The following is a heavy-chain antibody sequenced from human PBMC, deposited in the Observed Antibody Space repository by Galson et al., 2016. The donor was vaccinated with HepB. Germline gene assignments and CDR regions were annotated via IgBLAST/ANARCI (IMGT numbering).Heavy chain of an antibody. D-gene: IGHD3-9*01. V-gene: IGHV3-30-3*01. CDR2: ISYDGSNK. CDR3: ARDRLRYFDWFVL. Sequence: SLRLSCAASGFTFSSYAMHWVRQAPGKGLEWVAVISYDGSNKYYADSVKGRFTISRDNSKNTLYLKMNSLRAEDTAVYYCARDRLRYFDWFVLWGQGTLVTVSS. CDR1: GFTFSSYA. J-gene: IGHJ4*02.